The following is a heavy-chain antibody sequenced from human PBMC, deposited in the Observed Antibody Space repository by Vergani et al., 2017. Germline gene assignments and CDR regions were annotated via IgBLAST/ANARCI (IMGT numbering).Heavy chain of an antibody. D-gene: IGHD6-6*01. CDR2: INPNSGAT. Sequence: QVQLVQSGAEVQKPGSSVKVSCKASGYTFTSFYVHWVRQAPGQGLEWMGWINPNSGATTYAQKFQGRVTMTRDTSITTVYMELSSLRSDDTAVYYCARDLTYSTSRLGGGGFDAWGQGTLVSVSS. V-gene: IGHV1-2*02. CDR3: ARDLTYSTSRLGGGGFDA. J-gene: IGHJ4*02. CDR1: GYTFTSFY.